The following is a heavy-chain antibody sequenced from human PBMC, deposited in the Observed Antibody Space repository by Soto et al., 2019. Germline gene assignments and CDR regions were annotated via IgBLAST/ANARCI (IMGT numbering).Heavy chain of an antibody. CDR1: GFTVSTYH. CDR3: ARVHSRSYHYFDY. D-gene: IGHD6-13*01. V-gene: IGHV3-66*01. J-gene: IGHJ4*02. Sequence: GGSLRLSCAASGFTVSTYHMSWVRQAPGKGLEWVSVIYSAGSSDFADSVKVRFTISRDNSKNTLYLQMSSLRAEDTAVYYCARVHSRSYHYFDYWGQVTVVTVSS. CDR2: IYSAGSS.